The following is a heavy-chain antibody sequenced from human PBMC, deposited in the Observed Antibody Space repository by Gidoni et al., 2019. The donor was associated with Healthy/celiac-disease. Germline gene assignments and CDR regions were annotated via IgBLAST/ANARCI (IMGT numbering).Heavy chain of an antibody. J-gene: IGHJ4*02. CDR2: IYYSGST. CDR1: GGSISSYY. Sequence: QGQMQESGPGLVKPSETLSLTCTVAGGSISSYYWSWIRQPPGKGLEWIGYIYYSGSTNYTPSLKSRVTISVDTSKNQFSLKLSSVTAADTAVYYCARHEGGVFGYSYGFDYWGQGTLVTVSS. CDR3: ARHEGGVFGYSYGFDY. D-gene: IGHD5-18*01. V-gene: IGHV4-59*08.